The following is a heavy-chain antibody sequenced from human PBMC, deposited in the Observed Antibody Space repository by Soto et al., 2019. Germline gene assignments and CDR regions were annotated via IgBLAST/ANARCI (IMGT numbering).Heavy chain of an antibody. D-gene: IGHD2-15*01. CDR2: IIPISGTT. CDR1: GGTFSTHA. J-gene: IGHJ6*02. Sequence: SVKVSCKASGGTFSTHAIIWVRQAPGHGLEWMGGIIPISGTTYYTQKFQGRVTITADEPTSTAFMELSSLKSEDTAVFYCARGYCSGGNCYSGMDVWGQGTMVTV. V-gene: IGHV1-69*13. CDR3: ARGYCSGGNCYSGMDV.